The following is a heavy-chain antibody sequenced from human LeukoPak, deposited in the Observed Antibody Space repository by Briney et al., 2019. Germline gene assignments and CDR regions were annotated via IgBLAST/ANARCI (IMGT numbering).Heavy chain of an antibody. V-gene: IGHV3-23*01. D-gene: IGHD2-15*01. J-gene: IGHJ6*03. CDR1: GFTFSNYA. CDR3: AKDTSAWWYHRAYMNV. CDR2: ISGSGDTT. Sequence: GGSLRLSCAASGFTFSNYAMSWVRQAPGGGLGWVSAISGSGDTTFHADSVEGRFTTSRDNSKNTLSLQMSGLRVEDSAVYFCAKDTSAWWYHRAYMNVWGTGTTVTVSS.